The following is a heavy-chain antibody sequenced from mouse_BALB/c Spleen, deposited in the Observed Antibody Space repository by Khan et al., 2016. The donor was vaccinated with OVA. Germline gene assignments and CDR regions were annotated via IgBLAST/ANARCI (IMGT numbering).Heavy chain of an antibody. CDR2: ISYDGSN. CDR3: ARGGVVVPDGCFDV. J-gene: IGHJ1*01. D-gene: IGHD1-1*01. Sequence: EVQLQESGPGLVKPSQSLSLTCSVTGYSITGGYSWSWIRQFPGNKLEWMGYISYDGSNNYNPSLKNRISITRDTSKNQFFLKLNSVTTEDTATYYGARGGVVVPDGCFDVWGAGTTVTVSS. CDR1: GYSITGGYS. V-gene: IGHV3-6*02.